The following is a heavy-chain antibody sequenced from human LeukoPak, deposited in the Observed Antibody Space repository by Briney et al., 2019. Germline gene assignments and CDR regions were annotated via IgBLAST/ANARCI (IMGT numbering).Heavy chain of an antibody. Sequence: GGSLRLSCAASGFTFSSYSMNWVRQAPGKGLEWVSYITFSSSIIYYADSVKGRFTISRDNAKNSLYLQMNSLRAEDTAVYYCAREWSGFGELPDNWGQGTLVTVS. CDR2: ITFSSSII. J-gene: IGHJ4*02. V-gene: IGHV3-48*01. D-gene: IGHD3-10*01. CDR3: AREWSGFGELPDN. CDR1: GFTFSSYS.